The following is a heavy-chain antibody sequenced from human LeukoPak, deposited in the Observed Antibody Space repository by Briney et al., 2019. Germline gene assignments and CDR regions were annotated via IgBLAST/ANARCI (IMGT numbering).Heavy chain of an antibody. Sequence: GASVKVSCKASGYTFTSYDINWVRQATGQGLEWMGWMNPNSGNTGYAQKFQGRVTMTRNTSISTAYMELSSLRSEDTAVYYCARGAYYDFWSGYPVFGPYYMDVWGKGTTVTVSS. D-gene: IGHD3-3*01. J-gene: IGHJ6*03. CDR3: ARGAYYDFWSGYPVFGPYYMDV. CDR2: MNPNSGNT. V-gene: IGHV1-8*01. CDR1: GYTFTSYD.